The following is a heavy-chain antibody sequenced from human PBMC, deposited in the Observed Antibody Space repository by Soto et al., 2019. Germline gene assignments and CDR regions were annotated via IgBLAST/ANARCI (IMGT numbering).Heavy chain of an antibody. D-gene: IGHD1-7*01. Sequence: EVQLAESGGGMVQPGGSPRLSCVASGFTFSSYDMHWVRQAPGKGLEYVSSISSNGGTTYYGNSVKGRFTISRDNSKNTLYLQMGSLRAEDMTVYYCVRRVSGNYDYLGQGTLITVSS. CDR1: GFTFSSYD. CDR2: ISSNGGTT. J-gene: IGHJ4*02. CDR3: VRRVSGNYDY. V-gene: IGHV3-64*01.